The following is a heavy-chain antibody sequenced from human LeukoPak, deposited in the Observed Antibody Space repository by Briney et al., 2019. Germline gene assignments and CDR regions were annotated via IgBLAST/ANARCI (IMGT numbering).Heavy chain of an antibody. CDR2: ISGSGGST. D-gene: IGHD3-22*01. J-gene: IGHJ4*02. CDR3: AKEVTRGYYYDSSGLDY. CDR1: GFTFSSYA. V-gene: IGHV3-23*01. Sequence: GGSLRLSCAASGFTFSSYAMSWVRQAPGKGLEWVSAISGSGGSTYYADSVKGRFTISRDNSKNTLYLQMNSLRAEDTAVYYCAKEVTRGYYYDSSGLDYWGQGTRVTVSS.